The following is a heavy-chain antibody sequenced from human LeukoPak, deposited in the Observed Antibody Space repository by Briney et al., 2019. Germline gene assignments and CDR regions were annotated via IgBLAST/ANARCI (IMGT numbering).Heavy chain of an antibody. CDR2: IPDSGSP. V-gene: IGHV4-59*08. D-gene: IGHD3-10*01. J-gene: IGHJ5*02. CDR1: GGSIRGNC. Sequence: SETLSLTCTVSGGSIRGNCWTWIREPPGKGLEWIGYIPDSGSPNYNPSLKGRVTISLDTSRNQFSLNLASVTAADTAVYYCARVNYRSGSHSSWFDPWGQGTVVTVSS. CDR3: ARVNYRSGSHSSWFDP.